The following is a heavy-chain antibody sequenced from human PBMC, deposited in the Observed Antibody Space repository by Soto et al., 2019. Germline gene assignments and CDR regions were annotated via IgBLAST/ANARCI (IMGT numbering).Heavy chain of an antibody. D-gene: IGHD4-17*01. V-gene: IGHV3-15*01. J-gene: IGHJ1*01. CDR1: GFTFSNAW. Sequence: GGSLRLSCAASGFTFSNAWMSWVRQAPGKGLEWVGRIKSETDGGTTDYAAPVKGRFTISRDDSKNTLSLQMNSLKTEDTAVYYCTTARGTYGVEYFQHWGQGTLVTVSS. CDR3: TTARGTYGVEYFQH. CDR2: IKSETDGGTT.